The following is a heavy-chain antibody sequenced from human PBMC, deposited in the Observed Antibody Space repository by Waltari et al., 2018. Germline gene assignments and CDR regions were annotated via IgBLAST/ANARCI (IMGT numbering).Heavy chain of an antibody. V-gene: IGHV3-9*01. Sequence: EVQLVESGGGLVQPGRSLRLSCAASGFTFDDYAMHWVRQAPGKGLECVSGINSGGDSTAYVDSVKGRFTISRDNSKNTLYLQMNSLRVEDTALYYCARGINESFEPWGQGTLVTVSS. CDR3: ARGINESFEP. CDR1: GFTFDDYA. J-gene: IGHJ5*02. CDR2: INSGGDST. D-gene: IGHD1-1*01.